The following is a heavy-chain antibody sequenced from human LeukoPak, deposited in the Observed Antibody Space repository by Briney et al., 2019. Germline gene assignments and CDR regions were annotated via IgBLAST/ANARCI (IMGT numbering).Heavy chain of an antibody. D-gene: IGHD3-16*02. CDR2: IYYSGST. Sequence: SETLSLTCTVSGGSISSYYWSWIRQPPGKGLEWIGYIYYSGSTNYNPSLKSRVTISVDTSKNQFSLKLSSVTAADTAVYYCARSTSLHLWKRVDYWGQGTLVTVSS. CDR1: GGSISSYY. CDR3: ARSTSLHLWKRVDY. V-gene: IGHV4-59*12. J-gene: IGHJ4*02.